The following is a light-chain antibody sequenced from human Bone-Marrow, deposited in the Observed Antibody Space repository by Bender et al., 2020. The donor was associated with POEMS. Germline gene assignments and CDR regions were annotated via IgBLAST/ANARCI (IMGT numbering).Light chain of an antibody. Sequence: QSVLTQPPSASGTPGQRVTISCSGGSSNIGAHAVNWYQHPPGTAPNLLIYSSHRRPSEVPDRFSGSKSGTSASLAISGLQSEDEADYYCAVWDVSLNGWVFGGGTKLTVL. CDR1: SSNIGAHA. J-gene: IGLJ3*02. CDR2: SSH. V-gene: IGLV1-44*01. CDR3: AVWDVSLNGWV.